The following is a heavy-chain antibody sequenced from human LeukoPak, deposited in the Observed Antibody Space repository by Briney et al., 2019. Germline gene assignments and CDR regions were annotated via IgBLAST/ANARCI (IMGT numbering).Heavy chain of an antibody. D-gene: IGHD6-13*01. J-gene: IGHJ6*02. V-gene: IGHV4-59*02. CDR3: VRDSRYGSGWFEDGLDF. CDR1: GDSVRSYY. CDR2: INDRGST. Sequence: PSETLSLTCTVSGDSVRSYYWSWIRQPLGQGLEWLGHINDRGSTNYNPSLQGRVTISIDTSKNQFSLKVNSVTAADTAVYYCVRDSRYGSGWFEDGLDFWGQGTTVTVSS.